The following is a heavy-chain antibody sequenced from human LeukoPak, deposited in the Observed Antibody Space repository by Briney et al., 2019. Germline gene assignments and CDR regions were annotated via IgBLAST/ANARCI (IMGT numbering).Heavy chain of an antibody. V-gene: IGHV4-61*02. J-gene: IGHJ3*01. CDR2: IYTSGST. CDR1: GGSISSGSYY. Sequence: PSQTLSLTCTVSGGSISSGSYYWSWIRQPAGKGLEWIGRIYTSGSTNYNPSLKSRVTISVDTSKIHFSLKLSSVTAADTAAYYCARHRGGLDLWGQGTMVTVSS. D-gene: IGHD2-15*01. CDR3: ARHRGGLDL.